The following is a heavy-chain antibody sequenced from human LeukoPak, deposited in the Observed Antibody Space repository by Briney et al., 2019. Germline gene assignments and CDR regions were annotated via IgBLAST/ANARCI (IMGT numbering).Heavy chain of an antibody. CDR3: ARVEEGYGSGRRENYYYYYMDV. V-gene: IGHV4-34*01. CDR2: INHSGST. CDR1: GGSFSGYY. Sequence: SETLSLTCAVYGGSFSGYYWSWIRQPPGKGLEWIGEINHSGSTNYNPSLKSRVTISVDTSKNQFSLKLSSVTAADTAVYYCARVEEGYGSGRRENYYYYYMDVWGKGTTLTISS. D-gene: IGHD3-10*01. J-gene: IGHJ6*03.